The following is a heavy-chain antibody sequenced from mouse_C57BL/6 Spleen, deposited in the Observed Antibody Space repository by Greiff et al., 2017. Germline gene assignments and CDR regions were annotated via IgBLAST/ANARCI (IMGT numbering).Heavy chain of an antibody. J-gene: IGHJ4*01. V-gene: IGHV1-82*01. Sequence: QVQLKESGPELVKPGASVKISCKASGYAFSSSWMNWVKQRPGKGLEWIGRIYPGDGDTNYNGKFKGKATLTADKSSSTAYMQLSSLTSEDSAVYFCASKIYMVTGGAMDYWGQGTSVTVSS. CDR3: ASKIYMVTGGAMDY. CDR1: GYAFSSSW. D-gene: IGHD2-1*01. CDR2: IYPGDGDT.